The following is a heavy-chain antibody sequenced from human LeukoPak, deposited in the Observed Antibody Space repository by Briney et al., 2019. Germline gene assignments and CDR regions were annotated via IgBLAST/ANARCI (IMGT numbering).Heavy chain of an antibody. CDR1: GYSFTNYW. CDR3: ARRGDSDFRID. D-gene: IGHD2-21*02. V-gene: IGHV5-51*01. CDR2: IYPGDSDT. J-gene: IGHJ4*02. Sequence: GESLKISCKASGYSFTNYWIGWVRQMPGKDLEWMGIIYPGDSDTTYSPSFQGQVTISADKSISTAYLQWNSLEASDTAIYYCARRGDSDFRIDWGQGTLVTVSS.